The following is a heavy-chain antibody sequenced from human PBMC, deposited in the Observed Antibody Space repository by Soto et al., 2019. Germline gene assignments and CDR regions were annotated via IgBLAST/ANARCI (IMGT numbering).Heavy chain of an antibody. V-gene: IGHV3-23*01. J-gene: IGHJ1*01. Sequence: ETLSLTCTVSGGSITSSYWSWVRQAPGKGLEWVSTISGSDGKTFYADSVKGRFSISRDTSQSTLYLQMNSLRADDTAMYYCARWSYLDYWGQGTRVTVSS. D-gene: IGHD3-10*01. CDR3: ARWSYLDY. CDR1: GGSITSSY. CDR2: ISGSDGKT.